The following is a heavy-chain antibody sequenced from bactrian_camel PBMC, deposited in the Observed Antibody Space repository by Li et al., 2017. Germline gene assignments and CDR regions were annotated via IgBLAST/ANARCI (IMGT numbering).Heavy chain of an antibody. CDR1: GFTFSAYT. J-gene: IGHJ4*01. CDR2: IKRDGRTI. D-gene: IGHD8*01. V-gene: IGHV3S31*01. Sequence: DVQLVESGGGLVQPGGSLRLSCAASGFTFSAYTMTWVRQAPGKGLEWVSAIKRDGRTIYYTDSVKGRFTISRDNAKNTLSLQMDSLKTEDTAVYYSAAGLWSDWGFGSQGTQVTVS.